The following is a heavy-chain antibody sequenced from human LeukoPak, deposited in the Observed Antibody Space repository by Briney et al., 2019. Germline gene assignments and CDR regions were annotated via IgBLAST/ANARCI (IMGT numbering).Heavy chain of an antibody. CDR2: ISSSSYT. Sequence: GGSLRLSCAASGFTFSDYYMSWIRQAPGKGLEWVSYISSSSYTNYADSVKGRLTISRDNAKNSLYLQMNSLRAEDTAVYYCARDMGHGSGGSCYDYWSQGTLVTVSS. J-gene: IGHJ4*02. CDR1: GFTFSDYY. D-gene: IGHD2-15*01. V-gene: IGHV3-11*06. CDR3: ARDMGHGSGGSCYDY.